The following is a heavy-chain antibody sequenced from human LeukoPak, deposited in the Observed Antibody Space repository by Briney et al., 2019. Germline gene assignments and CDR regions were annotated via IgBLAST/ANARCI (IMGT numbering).Heavy chain of an antibody. Sequence: SETLSLTCTVSGGSVTSYYWSWIRQPPGKGLEWIGYIYYSASSNYNPSLNSRVTISVDTSKNQFSLKLSSVTAADTAVYYCARGPVSSWYLKDYWGQGTLVTVSS. CDR1: GGSVTSYY. V-gene: IGHV4-59*02. CDR2: IYYSASS. J-gene: IGHJ4*02. CDR3: ARGPVSSWYLKDY. D-gene: IGHD6-13*01.